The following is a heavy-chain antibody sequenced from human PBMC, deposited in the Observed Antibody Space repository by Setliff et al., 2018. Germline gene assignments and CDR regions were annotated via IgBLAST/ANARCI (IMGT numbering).Heavy chain of an antibody. CDR3: ARHLLVQGTYHFDY. CDR2: VNYNGST. Sequence: PSETLSLTCAVYGGSFSGYYWNWIRQSPGKGLEWIGEVNYNGSTNFNPSLKSRVNMSIDTSKNQFALNLTSMTAADTAVYFCARHLLVQGTYHFDYWGQGSPVTVSS. D-gene: IGHD3-10*01. V-gene: IGHV4-34*01. J-gene: IGHJ4*02. CDR1: GGSFSGYY.